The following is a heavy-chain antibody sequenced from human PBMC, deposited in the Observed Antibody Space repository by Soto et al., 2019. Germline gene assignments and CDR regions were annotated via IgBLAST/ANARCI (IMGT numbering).Heavy chain of an antibody. Sequence: SETLSLTCAVSGASVSSTYYWNWIRQPPGKGLEWIGYVSFRGSTSYNPSLKSRVSISVDTSKNQFSLRLSSVTAADTAVYYCARSREMYYYDNSVYYAHWGQGTRVTVSS. CDR1: GASVSSTYY. V-gene: IGHV4-61*01. J-gene: IGHJ4*02. CDR2: VSFRGST. D-gene: IGHD3-22*01. CDR3: ARSREMYYYDNSVYYAH.